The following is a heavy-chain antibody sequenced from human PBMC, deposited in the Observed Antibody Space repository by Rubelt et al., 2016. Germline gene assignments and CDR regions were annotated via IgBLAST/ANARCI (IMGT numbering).Heavy chain of an antibody. Sequence: QVQLQESGPGLVKPSETLFLTCTVSGGSISSYYWSWIRQPPGKGLEWIGYIYYSGGTNYNPSLKSRVTISPDTSKNQFSLKRNSVTAADTAVYYCARIGGSTIPLSAFDIWGQGTMVTVSS. D-gene: IGHD3-9*01. J-gene: IGHJ3*02. V-gene: IGHV4-59*01. CDR2: IYYSGGT. CDR1: GGSISSYY. CDR3: ARIGGSTIPLSAFDI.